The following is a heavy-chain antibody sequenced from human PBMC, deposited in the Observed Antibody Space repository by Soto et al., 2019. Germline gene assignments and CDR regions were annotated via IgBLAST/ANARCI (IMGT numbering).Heavy chain of an antibody. CDR2: IWYDGSNK. D-gene: IGHD1-26*01. CDR3: AKEGAQGAILP. CDR1: GFTFSSYG. V-gene: IGHV3-30*02. J-gene: IGHJ5*02. Sequence: GGSLRLSCAASGFTFSSYGMHWVRQAPGKGLEWVAVIWYDGSNKYYADSVKGRFTISRDNSKNTLYLQMNSLRAEDTAVYYFAKEGAQGAILPWCKGPLVTRSS.